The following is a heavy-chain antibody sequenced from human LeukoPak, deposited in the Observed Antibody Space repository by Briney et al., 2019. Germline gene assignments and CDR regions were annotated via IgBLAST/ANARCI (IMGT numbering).Heavy chain of an antibody. D-gene: IGHD1-7*01. CDR3: ARVLGNYVLIFDY. Sequence: SETLSLTCTVSGGSISSSSYYWGWIRQPPGKGLEWIGSIYYSGSTYYNPSLKSRVTISVDTSKNQFPLKLSSVTAADTAVYYCARVLGNYVLIFDYWGQGTLVTVSS. J-gene: IGHJ4*02. CDR2: IYYSGST. CDR1: GGSISSSSYY. V-gene: IGHV4-39*06.